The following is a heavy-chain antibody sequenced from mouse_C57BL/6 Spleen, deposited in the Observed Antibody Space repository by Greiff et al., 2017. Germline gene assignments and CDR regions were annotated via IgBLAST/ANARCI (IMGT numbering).Heavy chain of an antibody. V-gene: IGHV1-53*01. CDR3: ARWPLVIRYGGSIVGV. D-gene: IGHD1-1*01. CDR1: GYTFTSYW. J-gene: IGHJ1*03. CDR2: INPSNGGT. Sequence: QVQLQQPGPELVKPGASVKLSCKASGYTFTSYWMHWVKQRPGQGLEWIGNINPSNGGTTYNEKFKSKATLTVDKSSSTAYMQLATLTSEDSAVYDCARWPLVIRYGGSIVGVWGTGTTVTVSS.